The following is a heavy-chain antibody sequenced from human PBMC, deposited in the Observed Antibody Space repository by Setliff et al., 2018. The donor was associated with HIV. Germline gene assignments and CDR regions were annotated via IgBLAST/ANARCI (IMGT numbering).Heavy chain of an antibody. V-gene: IGHV4-39*07. CDR1: GGSISSSTYY. J-gene: IGHJ4*02. Sequence: PSETLSLTCTVSGGSISSSTYYWGWIRQPPGKGLEWIASIYQSGSTYYNPSLKSRVIISIDTSKNQFSLKQSSVTAADTAVYYCAILRGYSYGYFFDYWGQGMLVTVSS. CDR3: AILRGYSYGYFFDY. CDR2: IYQSGST. D-gene: IGHD5-18*01.